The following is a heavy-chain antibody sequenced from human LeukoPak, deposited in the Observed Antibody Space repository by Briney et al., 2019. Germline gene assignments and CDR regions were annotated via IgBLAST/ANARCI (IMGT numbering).Heavy chain of an antibody. D-gene: IGHD2-2*01. CDR1: GFTFSSYA. CDR3: AKQDIVVVPAAKTSHPYLYDFDY. Sequence: PGGSLRLSCAASGFTFSSYAMSWVRQAPGKGLEWVSAISGSGGSTYYADSVKGRFTISRDNSKNTLYLQMNSLRAEDTAVYYCAKQDIVVVPAAKTSHPYLYDFDYWGQGTLVTVSS. V-gene: IGHV3-23*01. J-gene: IGHJ4*02. CDR2: ISGSGGST.